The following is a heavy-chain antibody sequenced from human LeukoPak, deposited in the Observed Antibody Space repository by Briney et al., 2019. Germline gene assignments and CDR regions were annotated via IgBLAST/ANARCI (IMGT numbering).Heavy chain of an antibody. CDR1: GGTFSSYA. D-gene: IGHD2-2*01. CDR2: IIPIFGTA. J-gene: IGHJ6*02. Sequence: ASVKVSCKASGGTFSSYAISWVRQAPGQGLEWMGGIIPIFGTANYAQKFQGRVTITADESTSTAYMERSSLRSEYTAVYYCARAILYCSSTSCYVRDYYYGMDVWGQGTTVTVSS. V-gene: IGHV1-69*13. CDR3: ARAILYCSSTSCYVRDYYYGMDV.